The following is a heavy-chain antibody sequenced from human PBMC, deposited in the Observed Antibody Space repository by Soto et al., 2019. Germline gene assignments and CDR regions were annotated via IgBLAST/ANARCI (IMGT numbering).Heavy chain of an antibody. D-gene: IGHD6-19*01. Sequence: PSETLSLTCTVSGGSISSGGYYWSWIRQHPGKGLEWVSAISGSGGSTYYADSVKGRFTISRDNSKNTLYLQMNSLRAEDTAVYYCAKHGPVAGVNVGEFDYWGQGTLVTVSS. V-gene: IGHV3-23*01. CDR3: AKHGPVAGVNVGEFDY. CDR1: GGSISSGGYY. J-gene: IGHJ4*02. CDR2: ISGSGGST.